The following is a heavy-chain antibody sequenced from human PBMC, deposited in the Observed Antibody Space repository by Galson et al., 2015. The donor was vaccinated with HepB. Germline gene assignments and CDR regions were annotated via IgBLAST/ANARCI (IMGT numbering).Heavy chain of an antibody. CDR1: GFTFDDYA. D-gene: IGHD6-19*01. CDR3: ARSGGWGSG. J-gene: IGHJ4*02. CDR2: ISWNTYII. Sequence: SLRLSCAVSGFTFDDYAMHWVRQAPGKGLEWVSGISWNTYIITYADSVKGRFTISRDNAKNSLHLQMNSLRAEDTAVYYCARSGGWGSGWGQGTLVTVSS. V-gene: IGHV3-9*01.